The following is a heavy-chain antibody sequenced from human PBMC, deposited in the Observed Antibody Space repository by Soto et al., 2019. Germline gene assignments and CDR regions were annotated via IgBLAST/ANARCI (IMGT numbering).Heavy chain of an antibody. CDR3: AKDPFAGTVTGLRDQH. V-gene: IGHV3-23*01. CDR1: GLTFRSYA. D-gene: IGHD3-16*01. Sequence: EVHLLESGGGLVQPGGSLRLSCAASGLTFRSYAMSWVRQAPGKGLEWVTAITGSGGSTWYADSVKGRFTISRDNSKNTLYLQMNSLRAEDTAFYYCAKDPFAGTVTGLRDQHWGQGTLVTVSS. J-gene: IGHJ1*01. CDR2: ITGSGGST.